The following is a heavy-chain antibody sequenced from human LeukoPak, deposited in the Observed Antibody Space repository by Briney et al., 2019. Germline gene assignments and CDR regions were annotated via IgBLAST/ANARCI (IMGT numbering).Heavy chain of an antibody. CDR3: ARLTTTVTTPFDY. D-gene: IGHD4-17*01. J-gene: IGHJ4*02. V-gene: IGHV3-21*01. CDR2: ISSSSSYI. CDR1: GFTFSIYN. Sequence: GGSLRLSCAASGFTFSIYNMNWVRQAPGKGLEWVSSISSSSSYIYYADSVKGRFTISRDNAKNSLYLQMNSLKAEDTAVYYCARLTTTVTTPFDYWGQGTLVTVSS.